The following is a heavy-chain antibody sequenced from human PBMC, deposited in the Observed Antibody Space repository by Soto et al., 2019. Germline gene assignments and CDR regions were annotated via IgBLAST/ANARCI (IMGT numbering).Heavy chain of an antibody. CDR2: IKQDGSEK. J-gene: IGHJ6*02. CDR3: ARVGGYTPYQLLASYYYGMDV. D-gene: IGHD2-2*01. Sequence: EVQLVESGGGLVQPGGSLRLSCAASGFTFSSYWMSWVRQAPGKGLEWVANIKQDGSEKYYVDSVKGRFTISRDNAKNSLYLQMNSLRAEDTAVYYCARVGGYTPYQLLASYYYGMDVWGQGTKVTVSS. CDR1: GFTFSSYW. V-gene: IGHV3-7*01.